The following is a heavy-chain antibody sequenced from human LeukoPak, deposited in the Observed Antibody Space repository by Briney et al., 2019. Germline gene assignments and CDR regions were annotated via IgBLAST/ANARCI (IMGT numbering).Heavy chain of an antibody. J-gene: IGHJ4*02. D-gene: IGHD3-9*01. CDR2: INHSGST. Sequence: SETLSLTCAVYGGSFSGYYWSWIRQPPGKGLEWIGEINHSGSTNYNPSLKSRVTISVDTSKNQFSLKLSSVTAADTAVYYCARRPRNDILTGTPFDYWGQGILVTVSS. V-gene: IGHV4-34*01. CDR1: GGSFSGYY. CDR3: ARRPRNDILTGTPFDY.